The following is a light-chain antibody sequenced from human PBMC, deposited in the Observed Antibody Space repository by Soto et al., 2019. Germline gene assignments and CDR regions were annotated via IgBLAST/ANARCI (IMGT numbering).Light chain of an antibody. CDR2: GAS. Sequence: SQSVGINVAWCQHKXVRAARLLIYGASXRGNGSPDRFSDSGSETEFTLTISSLQSEDFAVYYCQQYNDWPRTFGQGTKVDIK. CDR3: QQYNDWPRT. V-gene: IGKV3-15*01. J-gene: IGKJ1*01. CDR1: QSVGIN.